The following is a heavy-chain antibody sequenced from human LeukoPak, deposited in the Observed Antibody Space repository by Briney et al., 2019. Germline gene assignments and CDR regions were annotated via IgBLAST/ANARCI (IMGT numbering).Heavy chain of an antibody. D-gene: IGHD6-13*01. CDR2: IYYGGST. CDR3: ARHGEQQLPYYYYYYMDV. J-gene: IGHJ6*03. CDR1: GGSISSSSYY. V-gene: IGHV4-39*01. Sequence: SETLSLTCTVSGGSISSSSYYWGWIRQPPGKGPEWIGTIYYGGSTYYNPSLKSRVTISVDTSNNQFSLKLSSVTAADTAVYYCARHGEQQLPYYYYYYMDVWGKGTTVTVSS.